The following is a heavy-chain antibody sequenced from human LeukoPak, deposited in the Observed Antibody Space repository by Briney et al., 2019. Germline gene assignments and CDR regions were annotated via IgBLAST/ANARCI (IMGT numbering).Heavy chain of an antibody. CDR3: AGVYSSSWYAPNLDAFDI. V-gene: IGHV1-2*02. Sequence: ASVKVSCKASGYTFTGYYMHWVRQAPGQGLEWMGWINPNSGGTNYAQKFQGRVTMTRDTSISTAYMELSRLRSDDTAVYYCAGVYSSSWYAPNLDAFDIWGQGTMVTVSS. J-gene: IGHJ3*02. CDR2: INPNSGGT. CDR1: GYTFTGYY. D-gene: IGHD6-13*01.